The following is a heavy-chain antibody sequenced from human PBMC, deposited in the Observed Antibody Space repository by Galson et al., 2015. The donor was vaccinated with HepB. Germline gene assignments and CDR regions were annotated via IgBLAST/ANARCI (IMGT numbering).Heavy chain of an antibody. D-gene: IGHD5-18*01. J-gene: IGHJ4*02. CDR1: GFTFSSYS. CDR2: ISSSSSYI. Sequence: SLRLSCAASGFTFSSYSMNWVRQAPGKGLEWVSSISSSSSYIYYADSVKGRFTISRDNAKNSLYLQMNSLRAEDTAAYYCASSGRQLWLRYWGQGTLVTVSS. CDR3: ASSGRQLWLRY. V-gene: IGHV3-21*01.